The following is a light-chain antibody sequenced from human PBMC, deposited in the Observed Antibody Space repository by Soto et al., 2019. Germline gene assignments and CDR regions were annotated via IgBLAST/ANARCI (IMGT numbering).Light chain of an antibody. CDR2: SAS. Sequence: IQLTQSPSSLSASVGDRVTITCQASRGISSYLAWYQQKPGKAPKLLVYSASTLQSGVPSRFSGSVSGPDCTITISSLKKEDSSTYVCQQLNSYTQTFGQGTRLEIK. V-gene: IGKV1-9*01. J-gene: IGKJ5*01. CDR3: QQLNSYTQT. CDR1: RGISSY.